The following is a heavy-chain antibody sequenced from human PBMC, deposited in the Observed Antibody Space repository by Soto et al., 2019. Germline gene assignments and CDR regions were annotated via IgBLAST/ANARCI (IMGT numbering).Heavy chain of an antibody. J-gene: IGHJ3*02. Sequence: SETLSLTCAVYGGSFSGYYWSWIRQPPGKGLEWIGEINHSGSTNYNPSLKSRVTISVDTSKNQFSLKLSSVTAADTAVYYCARVPRYCSGGSCYLGAFDIWGQGTMVTVSS. CDR3: ARVPRYCSGGSCYLGAFDI. CDR1: GGSFSGYY. D-gene: IGHD2-15*01. V-gene: IGHV4-34*01. CDR2: INHSGST.